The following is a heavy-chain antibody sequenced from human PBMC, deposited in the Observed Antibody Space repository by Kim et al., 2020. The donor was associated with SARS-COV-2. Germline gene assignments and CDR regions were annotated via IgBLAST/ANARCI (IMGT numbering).Heavy chain of an antibody. CDR2: IYRSGNT. D-gene: IGHD5-12*01. CDR1: NCSISRGYY. V-gene: IGHV4-38-2*02. Sequence: SETLSLTCTVSNCSISRGYYWAWIRQSPGKGLEWIGSIYRSGNTFFNPSLKGRATILVDTPKNQFSLQLHSVTATDTAVYYCARDTSPGAEVASVFDYWGQGTLVTVSS. J-gene: IGHJ4*02. CDR3: ARDTSPGAEVASVFDY.